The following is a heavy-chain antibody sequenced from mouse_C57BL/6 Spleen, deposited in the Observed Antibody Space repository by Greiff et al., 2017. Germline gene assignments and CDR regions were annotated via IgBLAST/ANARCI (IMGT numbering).Heavy chain of an antibody. CDR2: ISSGSSYT. Sequence: EVKLVESGGDLVKPGGSLKLSCAASGFTFSSYGMSWVRQTPDKRLEWVATISSGSSYTYYPDSVKGRFTISRDNAKNTLYLQMSCLKSEDTAMYCCAKQNGYYYFDYWGQGTTLTVSS. CDR3: AKQNGYYYFDY. D-gene: IGHD2-3*01. V-gene: IGHV5-6*02. J-gene: IGHJ2*01. CDR1: GFTFSSYG.